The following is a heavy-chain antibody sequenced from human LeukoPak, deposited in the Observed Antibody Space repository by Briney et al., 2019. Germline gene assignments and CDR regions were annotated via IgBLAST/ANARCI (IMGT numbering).Heavy chain of an antibody. CDR1: GFTFSGNW. Sequence: GGSLRLSCAASGFTFSGNWMSWVRQAPGKGLEWVANINQDGSEKYYVDSVKGRFTISRDNAKNSLYLQMNSLRAEDTAVYYCARAGSGRSPDWFDPWGQGTLVTVSS. J-gene: IGHJ5*02. V-gene: IGHV3-7*01. CDR2: INQDGSEK. CDR3: ARAGSGRSPDWFDP. D-gene: IGHD1-26*01.